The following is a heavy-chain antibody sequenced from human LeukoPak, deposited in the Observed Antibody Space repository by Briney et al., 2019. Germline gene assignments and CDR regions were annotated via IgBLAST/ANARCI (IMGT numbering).Heavy chain of an antibody. CDR1: GNSFGDYY. Sequence: SETLSLTCTVSGNSFGDYYWSWIRQPAGKGLEWIGRIYTSGSTTYNPSLKSRVTMSVDTSKSQFSLNLMSVTAADTAVYYCARDTGTTGEVKFDPWGQGTLVTVSS. J-gene: IGHJ5*02. D-gene: IGHD4-17*01. V-gene: IGHV4-4*07. CDR3: ARDTGTTGEVKFDP. CDR2: IYTSGST.